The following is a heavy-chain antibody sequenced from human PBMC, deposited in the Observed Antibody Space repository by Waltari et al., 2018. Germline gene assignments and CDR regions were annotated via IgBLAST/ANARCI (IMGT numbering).Heavy chain of an antibody. Sequence: EVHLLESGGGLAQPGGSLRLSGAASGFNFISGAMGWVRQAPGKGVEWVSGISDSGVITKYADSVKGRFTVSRDNSKNTVFLQLNSLRAEDTAIYYCARHLYSIDYLELGNWGQGTLVTVSS. D-gene: IGHD3-22*01. CDR2: ISDSGVIT. J-gene: IGHJ4*02. CDR3: ARHLYSIDYLELGN. CDR1: GFNFISGA. V-gene: IGHV3-23*01.